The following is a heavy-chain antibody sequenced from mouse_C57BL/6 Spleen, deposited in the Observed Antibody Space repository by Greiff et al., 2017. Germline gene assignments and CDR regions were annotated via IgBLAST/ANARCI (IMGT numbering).Heavy chain of an antibody. V-gene: IGHV1-78*01. CDR1: GYTFTDYT. CDR3: ARATAVWYFGV. D-gene: IGHD1-1*01. CDR2: IYPRDGST. Sequence: QVQLKQSDAELVKPGASVKISCKASGYTFTDYTIHWMKQRPEQGLEWIGYIYPRDGSTKYNEKFKGKATVTADKSSSTAYMQLNSLASAGSAVYFCARATAVWYFGVWGTGTTVTVAS. J-gene: IGHJ1*03.